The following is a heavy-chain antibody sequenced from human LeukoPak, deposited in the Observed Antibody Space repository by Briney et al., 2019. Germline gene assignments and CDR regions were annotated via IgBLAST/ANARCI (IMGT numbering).Heavy chain of an antibody. D-gene: IGHD3-10*01. CDR3: ARAPFGEQPFDY. CDR1: GGSISSYY. CDR2: IYTSGST. J-gene: IGHJ4*02. Sequence: SEALSLTCTVSGGSISSYYWSWIRHPPGKGLEWIGRIYTSGSTNYNRSLKSRVTISVDTSKNQFSLKLSSVTAADTAVYYCARAPFGEQPFDYWGQGTLVTVSS. V-gene: IGHV4-4*08.